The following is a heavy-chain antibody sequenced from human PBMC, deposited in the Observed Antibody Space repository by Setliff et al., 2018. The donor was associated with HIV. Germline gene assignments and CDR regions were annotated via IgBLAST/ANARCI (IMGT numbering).Heavy chain of an antibody. CDR2: VRHDGDVQ. Sequence: GGSLRLSCAASGFTISSYHIHWVRQAPGKGLEWVAFVRHDGDVQIYADSVKGRFTASRDSPKNTVSLQLNSLRIEDTAVYYCARDFSWATDSWGQGTLVTVSS. V-gene: IGHV3-30*02. CDR1: GFTISSYH. CDR3: ARDFSWATDS. J-gene: IGHJ4*02. D-gene: IGHD2-15*01.